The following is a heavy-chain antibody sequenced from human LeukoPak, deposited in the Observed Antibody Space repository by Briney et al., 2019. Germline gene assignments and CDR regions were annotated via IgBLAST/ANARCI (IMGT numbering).Heavy chain of an antibody. D-gene: IGHD3-9*01. Sequence: GGSLRLSCAASGFTFSSYGMHWVRQAPGKGLEWDSYISSSSSTIYYADSVKGRFTISRDNAKNSLYLQMNSLRAEDTAVYYCARDILTGSQSRFQHWGQGTLVTVSS. CDR1: GFTFSSYG. CDR3: ARDILTGSQSRFQH. CDR2: ISSSSSTI. V-gene: IGHV3-48*04. J-gene: IGHJ1*01.